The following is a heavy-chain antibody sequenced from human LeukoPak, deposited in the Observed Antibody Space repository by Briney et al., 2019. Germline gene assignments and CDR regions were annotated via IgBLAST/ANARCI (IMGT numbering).Heavy chain of an antibody. CDR3: ARYQDGYNWDY. J-gene: IGHJ4*02. CDR2: INHSGST. CDR1: GGSFSGYY. D-gene: IGHD5-24*01. Sequence: SETLSLTCAVSGGSFSGYYWSWIRQPPGKGLEWIGEINHSGSTNYNPSLKSRVTISVDTSTNQFSLKLSSVTAADTAVYYCARYQDGYNWDYWGQGTLVTVSS. V-gene: IGHV4-34*01.